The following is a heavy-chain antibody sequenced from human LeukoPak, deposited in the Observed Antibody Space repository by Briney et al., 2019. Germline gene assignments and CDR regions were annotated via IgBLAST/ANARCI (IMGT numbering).Heavy chain of an antibody. D-gene: IGHD3-22*01. Sequence: PSETLSLTCTVSGGSISRSSSYWGWIRQPPGKGLEWIGSIYDSGSTYYNPSLRSRVTISVDTSKNQFSLKLSSVTAADTAVYYCARQYYDRSEGNYWGQGTLVTVSS. CDR3: ARQYYDRSEGNY. V-gene: IGHV4-39*01. CDR1: GGSISRSSSY. CDR2: IYDSGST. J-gene: IGHJ4*02.